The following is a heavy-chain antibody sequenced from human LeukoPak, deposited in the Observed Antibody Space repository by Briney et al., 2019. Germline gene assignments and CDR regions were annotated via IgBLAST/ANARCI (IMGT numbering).Heavy chain of an antibody. J-gene: IGHJ4*02. D-gene: IGHD6-13*01. CDR2: IRQDGSDQ. Sequence: GGSLRLSCAASGFTFRTYWMSWVRQAPGKGLEWVANIRQDGSDQYYVDSVKGRFTISRDNAKNSLYLQMNSLRAEDTAVYYCARVRPGTASTGYYFDYWGQGTLVTVSS. V-gene: IGHV3-7*01. CDR3: ARVRPGTASTGYYFDY. CDR1: GFTFRTYW.